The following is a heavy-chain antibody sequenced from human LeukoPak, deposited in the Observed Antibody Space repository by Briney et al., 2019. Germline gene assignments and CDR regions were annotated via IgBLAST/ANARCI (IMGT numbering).Heavy chain of an antibody. CDR3: ARELWPNNNWFDP. V-gene: IGHV1-2*02. Sequence: ASVKVSCKASGYAFTGYYMHWVRQAPGQGLEWVGWINPKNGGSNYAQKFQGRVTMTRDTSTNTVYMELSSLKSEDTAVYYCARELWPNNNWFDPWGQGTLVTVSS. J-gene: IGHJ5*02. D-gene: IGHD2-21*01. CDR2: INPKNGGS. CDR1: GYAFTGYY.